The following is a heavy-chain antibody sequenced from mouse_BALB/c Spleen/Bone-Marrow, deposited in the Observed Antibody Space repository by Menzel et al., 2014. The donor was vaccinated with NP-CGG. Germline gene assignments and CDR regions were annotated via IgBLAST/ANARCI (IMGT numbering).Heavy chain of an antibody. CDR3: ARSSSYDYDVGFAY. D-gene: IGHD2-4*01. CDR1: GYSITSGYY. Sequence: EVKLMESGPGLVKPSQSLSLTCSVTGYSITSGYYWNWIRQFPGNKLEWMGYISYSGSTTYNPSLESRISITRDTSKNQFFLQLNSVTTEDTATYYCARSSSYDYDVGFAYWGQGTLVTVSA. CDR2: ISYSGST. V-gene: IGHV3-2*02. J-gene: IGHJ3*01.